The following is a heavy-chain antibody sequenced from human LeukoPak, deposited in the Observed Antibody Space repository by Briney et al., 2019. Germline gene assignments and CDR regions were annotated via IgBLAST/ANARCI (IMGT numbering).Heavy chain of an antibody. CDR1: GYTFTSYA. CDR3: ARAGSYYYYGMDV. J-gene: IGHJ6*02. Sequence: ASVKVSCKASGYTFTSYAMHWVRQAPGQRLEWMGWINAGNGNTKHSQKFQGRVTITRDTSASTAYMELSSLRSEDTAVYYCARAGSYYYYGMDVWGQGTTVTVSS. D-gene: IGHD1-14*01. CDR2: INAGNGNT. V-gene: IGHV1-3*01.